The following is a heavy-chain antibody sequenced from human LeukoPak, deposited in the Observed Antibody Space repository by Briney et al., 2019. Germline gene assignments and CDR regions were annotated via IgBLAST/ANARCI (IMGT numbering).Heavy chain of an antibody. D-gene: IGHD6-19*01. Sequence: SETLSLTCTVSGASISSSDYYWGWIRQPPRKGLEWIGSLYSGGLTYYNPSLKSRVTISVDTSKNQFSLKVTSVTAADTAVYSCASGGYSSGWYGSFDIWGQWTVVTVSS. J-gene: IGHJ3*02. CDR3: ASGGYSSGWYGSFDI. V-gene: IGHV4-39*01. CDR1: GASISSSDYY. CDR2: LYSGGLT.